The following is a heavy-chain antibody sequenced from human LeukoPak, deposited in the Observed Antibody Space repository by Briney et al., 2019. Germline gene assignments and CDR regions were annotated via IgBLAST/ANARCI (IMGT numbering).Heavy chain of an antibody. CDR3: ARDQMITFGGVIMAPNWFDP. D-gene: IGHD3-16*02. J-gene: IGHJ5*02. CDR2: IYTSGST. Sequence: SQTLSLTCTVSGGSISSGSYYWSWIRQPAGKGLEWIGRIYTSGSTNYNPSLKSRVTISVDTSKNQFSLKLSSVTAADTAVYYCARDQMITFGGVIMAPNWFDPWGQGTLVTVSS. CDR1: GGSISSGSYY. V-gene: IGHV4-61*02.